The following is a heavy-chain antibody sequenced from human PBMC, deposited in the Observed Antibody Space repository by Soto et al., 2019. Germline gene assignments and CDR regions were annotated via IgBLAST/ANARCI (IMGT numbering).Heavy chain of an antibody. CDR2: INPNSGGT. D-gene: IGHD2-15*01. V-gene: IGHV1-2*04. J-gene: IGHJ6*02. Sequence: QVQLVQSGAEVKKPGASVKVSCKASGYTFTGYYMHWVRQAPGQGLEWMGWINPNSGGTNYAQKFQGWVTMTRDTSIRTAYMELSRLRSDDTAVYYCAGGGVGILYYYGMDVWGQGTTVTVSS. CDR1: GYTFTGYY. CDR3: AGGGVGILYYYGMDV.